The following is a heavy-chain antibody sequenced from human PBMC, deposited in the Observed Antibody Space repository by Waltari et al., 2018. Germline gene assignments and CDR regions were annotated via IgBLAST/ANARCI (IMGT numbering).Heavy chain of an antibody. CDR3: ARGPADIAVAGLSDAFDI. CDR2: IIPIFGKE. CDR1: GGTFSSYA. V-gene: IGHV1-69*12. Sequence: QVQLVQSGAEVKKPGSSVKVSCKASGGTFSSYAISWVRQAPGQGLEWMGGIIPIFGKENYAQEFQGRVTITADEPTSTAYMELSSLRSEDTAVYYCARGPADIAVAGLSDAFDIWGQGTMVTVSS. J-gene: IGHJ3*02. D-gene: IGHD6-19*01.